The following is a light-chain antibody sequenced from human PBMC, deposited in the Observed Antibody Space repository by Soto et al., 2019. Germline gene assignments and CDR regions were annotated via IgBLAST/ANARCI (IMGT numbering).Light chain of an antibody. CDR1: QGISSH. CDR3: HQLASYPLA. CDR2: AAS. V-gene: IGKV1-9*01. J-gene: IGKJ4*01. Sequence: IQLTQSPSSLSASVGDRVTITCRASQGISSHLAWHQQKPGKAPKLLIYAASTLQSGVPSRFSGSGSGTDFSLTFSSLQPEDFATYCCHQLASYPLAFGGGTKVVIK.